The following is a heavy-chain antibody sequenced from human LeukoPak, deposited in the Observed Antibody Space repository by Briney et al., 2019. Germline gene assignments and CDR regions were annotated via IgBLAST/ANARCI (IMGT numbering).Heavy chain of an antibody. J-gene: IGHJ4*02. D-gene: IGHD2-21*01. V-gene: IGHV4-4*09. Sequence: SETLSPTCTVSGGSISSYYWSWIRQPPGKGLEWIGYIYTSGSTNYNPSLKSRVTISVDTSKNQFSLKLSSVTAADTAVYYCARHRWGWGHFDYWGQGSLVTDSS. CDR1: GGSISSYY. CDR3: ARHRWGWGHFDY. CDR2: IYTSGST.